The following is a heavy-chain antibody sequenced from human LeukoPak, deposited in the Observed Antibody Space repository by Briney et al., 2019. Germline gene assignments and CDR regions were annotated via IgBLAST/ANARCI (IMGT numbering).Heavy chain of an antibody. V-gene: IGHV3-21*01. CDR1: GFTFSSHS. J-gene: IGHJ4*02. CDR2: ISSSTSYI. Sequence: GGSLRLSCAASGFTFSSHSMNWVRQAPGQGLEWVSSISSSTSYIYYAESVKGRFTISRDNAKNSLFLQMNSLRAEDTALYYCARAEGYGAVDYWGQGTLVIVSS. CDR3: ARAEGYGAVDY. D-gene: IGHD5-12*01.